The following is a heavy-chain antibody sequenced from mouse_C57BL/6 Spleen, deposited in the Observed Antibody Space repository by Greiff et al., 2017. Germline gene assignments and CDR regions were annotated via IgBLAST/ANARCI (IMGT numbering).Heavy chain of an antibody. D-gene: IGHD2-5*01. J-gene: IGHJ4*01. CDR1: GYTFTSYW. V-gene: IGHV1-69*01. Sequence: QVQLKQSGAELVMPGASVKLSCKASGYTFTSYWMHWVKQRPGQGLEWIGEIDPSDSYTNYNQKFKGKSTLTVDKSSSTAYMQLSSLTSEDSAVYYCAREGDSNYRAMDYWGQGTSVTVSS. CDR2: IDPSDSYT. CDR3: AREGDSNYRAMDY.